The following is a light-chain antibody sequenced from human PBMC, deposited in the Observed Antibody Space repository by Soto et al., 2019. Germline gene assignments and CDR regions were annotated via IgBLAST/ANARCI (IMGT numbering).Light chain of an antibody. V-gene: IGKV1-5*03. Sequence: DIRMTQSRSTLSASVGDRVTNACRASQSINNWLAWYQQKPGKAPKLFIFKASTLESGVPSRFSGSGSGTEFTLSISSLQPDDFATYFCQQYESFPRTFGQGTKVEIK. CDR3: QQYESFPRT. J-gene: IGKJ1*01. CDR1: QSINNW. CDR2: KAS.